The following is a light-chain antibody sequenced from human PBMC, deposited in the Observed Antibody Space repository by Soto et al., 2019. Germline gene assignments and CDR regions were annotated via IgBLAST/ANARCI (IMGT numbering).Light chain of an antibody. V-gene: IGLV1-44*01. CDR3: AAWDDRLNGAL. Sequence: QSVLTQPPSASGTPGQRVTMSCSGGSSSIGSNTVSWYQHLPGTAPQLLIYSDTQRASGVADRFSGSKSGTSASLAISGLQSDDEADYYCAAWDDRLNGALFGTGTKVTVL. J-gene: IGLJ1*01. CDR2: SDT. CDR1: SSSIGSNT.